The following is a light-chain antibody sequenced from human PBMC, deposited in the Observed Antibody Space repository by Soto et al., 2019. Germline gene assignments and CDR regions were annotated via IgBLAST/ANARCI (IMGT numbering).Light chain of an antibody. V-gene: IGKV3-11*01. J-gene: IGKJ4*01. CDR3: QQCCTWPLT. CDR1: QSVSSQSVSSS. CDR2: DGS. Sequence: EVVLTQSPATLSLSPGERATLSCRASQSVSSQSVSSSLAWYQQEPGQAPRLLIYDGSYRAAGIPARFSGSGSGTDFTLTISSLEPEDFAVYYCQQCCTWPLTFGGGTKVDIK.